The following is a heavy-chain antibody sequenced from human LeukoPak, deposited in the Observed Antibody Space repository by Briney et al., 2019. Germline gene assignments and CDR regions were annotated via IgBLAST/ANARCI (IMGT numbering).Heavy chain of an antibody. D-gene: IGHD1-26*01. J-gene: IGHJ4*02. CDR2: VSGTGSST. CDR1: GFTFSNYA. Sequence: GGSLRLSCAASGFTFSNYAMSWVRQAPGKGLEWVSDVSGTGSSTYYADSVKGRFTISRDNSKNTLYLQMNSLRAEDTAVYYCAPPSRVGADSWGQGTLVTVSS. CDR3: APPSRVGADS. V-gene: IGHV3-23*01.